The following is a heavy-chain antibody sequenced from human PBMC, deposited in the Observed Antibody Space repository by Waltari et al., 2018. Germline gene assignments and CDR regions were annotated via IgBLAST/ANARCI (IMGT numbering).Heavy chain of an antibody. Sequence: QVQLQESGPGLVKPSETLSLTCTVSGGSISSYYWSWIRQPDGKGLEWIGRIDTSGSTNYTPSLKSRVTMSVDTSKNQFSLKLSSVTAADTAVYYCAREQQALYYYYYYMDVWGKGTTVTISS. CDR3: AREQQALYYYYYYMDV. V-gene: IGHV4-4*07. J-gene: IGHJ6*03. CDR2: IDTSGST. CDR1: GGSISSYY. D-gene: IGHD6-13*01.